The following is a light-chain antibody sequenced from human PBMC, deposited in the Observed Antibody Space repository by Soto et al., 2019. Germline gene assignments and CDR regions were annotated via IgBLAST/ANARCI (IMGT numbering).Light chain of an antibody. CDR3: EQYNSYPYT. J-gene: IGKJ2*01. CDR2: KSS. CDR1: QSISSW. V-gene: IGKV1-5*03. Sequence: DIQMTQSPSTLSASVGDRVTITCRASQSISSWLAWYQQRPGKAPKLLIYKSSSLESGVPSRFSGSGSGTEFTLTISSLQPDDFATYYCEQYNSYPYTFGQGTKLEIK.